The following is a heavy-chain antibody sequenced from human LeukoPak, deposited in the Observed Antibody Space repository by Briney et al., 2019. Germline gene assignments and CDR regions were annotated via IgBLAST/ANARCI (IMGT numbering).Heavy chain of an antibody. Sequence: GGSLRLSCAASGFTVIDSYMTWVRQAPGKGLEWVSTIFSDDRTYHADSVKGRFTISRDSSKNTLFLQMNSLRAEDTAFYYCVKNYYGSGITTDYWGRGILVTVSS. CDR3: VKNYYGSGITTDY. D-gene: IGHD3-10*01. V-gene: IGHV3-53*01. J-gene: IGHJ4*02. CDR1: GFTVIDSY. CDR2: IFSDDRT.